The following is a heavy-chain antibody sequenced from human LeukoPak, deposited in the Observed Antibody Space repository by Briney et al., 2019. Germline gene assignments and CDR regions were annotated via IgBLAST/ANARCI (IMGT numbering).Heavy chain of an antibody. CDR1: GGTFSSYA. V-gene: IGHV1-69*04. Sequence: ASVKVSCKASGGTFSSYAISWVRQAPGQGLEWMGRIIPILGIANYAQKFQGRVTITADKSTSTAYMELSSLRSEDTAVYYCARSETGDYYYYYMDVWGKGTTVTVSS. CDR3: ARSETGDYYYYYMDV. D-gene: IGHD1-14*01. J-gene: IGHJ6*03. CDR2: IIPILGIA.